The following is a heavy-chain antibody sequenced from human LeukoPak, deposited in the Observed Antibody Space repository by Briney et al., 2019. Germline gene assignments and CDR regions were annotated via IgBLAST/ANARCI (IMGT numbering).Heavy chain of an antibody. CDR2: INSDGSST. Sequence: GGSLRLSCAASGFTFSSYWMHWVRQAPGKGLVWVPRINSDGSSTSYADSVKGRFTISRDNAKNTLYLQMNSLRAEDTAVYYCARGANTAMVSYYYYGMDVWGQGTTVTVSS. V-gene: IGHV3-74*01. J-gene: IGHJ6*02. CDR3: ARGANTAMVSYYYYGMDV. CDR1: GFTFSSYW. D-gene: IGHD5-18*01.